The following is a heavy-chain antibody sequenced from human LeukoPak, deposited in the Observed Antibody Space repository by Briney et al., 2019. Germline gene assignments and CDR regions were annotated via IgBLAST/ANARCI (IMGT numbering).Heavy chain of an antibody. CDR1: GYTFSNYA. J-gene: IGHJ4*02. D-gene: IGHD3-22*01. Sequence: GGSLRLSCAASGYTFSNYAMSWVRQAPGKGLEWVSSIGSGGTTHYADSVKGRFTISRDNSKNTLFLQMNSLRAEDTAVYYCAKYFYDSSTYSFDYWGQGTLVTVSS. V-gene: IGHV3-23*01. CDR3: AKYFYDSSTYSFDY. CDR2: IGSGGTT.